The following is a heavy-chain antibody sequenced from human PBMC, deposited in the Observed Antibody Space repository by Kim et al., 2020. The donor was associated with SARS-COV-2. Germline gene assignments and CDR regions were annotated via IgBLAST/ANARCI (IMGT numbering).Heavy chain of an antibody. CDR2: INAGNGNT. D-gene: IGHD3-16*01. V-gene: IGHV1-3*01. J-gene: IGHJ6*02. CDR3: ARVTPPYVADYYYGMDV. Sequence: ASVKVSCKASGYTFTSYAMHWVRQAPGQRLEWMGWINAGNGNTKYSQKFQGRVTITRDTSASTAYMELSSLRSEDTAVYYCARVTPPYVADYYYGMDVWGQGTTVTVSS. CDR1: GYTFTSYA.